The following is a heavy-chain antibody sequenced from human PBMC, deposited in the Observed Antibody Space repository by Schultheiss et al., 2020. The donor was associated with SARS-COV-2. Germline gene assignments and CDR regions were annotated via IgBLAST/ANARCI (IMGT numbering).Heavy chain of an antibody. D-gene: IGHD3-10*01. CDR2: IWYDGSNK. Sequence: GGSLRLSCAASGFTFDDYGMSWVRQAPGKGLEWVAVIWYDGSNKYYADSVKGRFTISRDNSKNTLYLQMNSLRAEDTAVYYCARDAYYYGSGSSGGMDVWGQGTTVTVSS. CDR3: ARDAYYYGSGSSGGMDV. J-gene: IGHJ6*02. CDR1: GFTFDDYG. V-gene: IGHV3-33*08.